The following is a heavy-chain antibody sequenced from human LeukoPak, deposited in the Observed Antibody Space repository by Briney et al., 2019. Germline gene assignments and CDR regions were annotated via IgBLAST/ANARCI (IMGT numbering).Heavy chain of an antibody. CDR1: GGTFSSYA. D-gene: IGHD5-18*01. CDR3: ARGPVDTAMGGRSYYYYYYGMDV. CDR2: IIPIFGTA. V-gene: IGHV1-69*13. Sequence: ASVKVSCKASGGTFSSYAISWVRQAPGQGLEWMGGIIPIFGTANYAQKFQGRVTITADESTSTAYMELSSLRSEDTAVYCCARGPVDTAMGGRSYYYYYYGMDVWGQGTTVTVSS. J-gene: IGHJ6*02.